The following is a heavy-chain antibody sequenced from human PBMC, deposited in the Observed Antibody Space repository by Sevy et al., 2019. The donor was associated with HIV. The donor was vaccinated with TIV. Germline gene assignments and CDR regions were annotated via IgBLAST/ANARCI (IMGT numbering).Heavy chain of an antibody. CDR2: ISSSSSYI. CDR1: GFTFSSYS. CDR3: ARDRDSYDFWSGYPYYFDY. Sequence: GGSLRLSCAASGFTFSSYSMKWVRQAPGKGLEWVSSISSSSSYIYYADSVKGRFTISRDNAKNSLYLQMNSLRAEDTAVYYCARDRDSYDFWSGYPYYFDYWGQGTLVTVSS. J-gene: IGHJ4*02. D-gene: IGHD3-3*01. V-gene: IGHV3-21*01.